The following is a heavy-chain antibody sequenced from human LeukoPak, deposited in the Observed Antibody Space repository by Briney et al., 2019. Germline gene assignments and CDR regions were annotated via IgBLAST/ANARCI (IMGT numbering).Heavy chain of an antibody. CDR3: ARVAGLAMVRGVIIDY. J-gene: IGHJ4*02. V-gene: IGHV4-4*02. CDR2: IYHSGST. Sequence: SGTLSLTCAVSGGSISSSNWWSWVRQPPGKGLEWIGEIYHSGSTYYNPSLKSRVTISVDTSKNQFSLKLSSVTAADTAVYYCARVAGLAMVRGVIIDYWGQGTLVTVSS. D-gene: IGHD3-10*01. CDR1: GGSISSSNW.